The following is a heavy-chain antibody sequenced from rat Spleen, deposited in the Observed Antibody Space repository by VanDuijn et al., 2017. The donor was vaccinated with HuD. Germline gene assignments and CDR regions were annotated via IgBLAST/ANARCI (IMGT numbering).Heavy chain of an antibody. J-gene: IGHJ3*01. CDR2: INWGGSST. CDR1: GFNFSDHA. D-gene: IGHD5-1*01. Sequence: EVQLVESGGGLEQPGRSLKFSCAASGFNFSDHAMSWVRQAPKNGLEWVASINWGGSSTYYPDNVKGRFTISKDNAKNALYLQMNNLRSEDTAIYYCIKVLGNWFAYWGQGTLVTVSS. V-gene: IGHV5-17*01. CDR3: IKVLGNWFAY.